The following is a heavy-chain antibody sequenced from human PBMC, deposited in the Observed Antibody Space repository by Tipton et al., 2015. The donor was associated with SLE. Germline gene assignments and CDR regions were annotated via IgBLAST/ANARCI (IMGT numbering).Heavy chain of an antibody. D-gene: IGHD3-3*01. J-gene: IGHJ2*01. Sequence: TLSLTCTVSGGSISSYYWSWIRQPPGKGLEWIEYIYYSGSTNYNPSLKSRVTISVDTSKNQFSLKLSSVTAADTAVYYCARDLFGKDFDLWGRGTPVTVSS. CDR1: GGSISSYY. CDR2: IYYSGST. CDR3: ARDLFGKDFDL. V-gene: IGHV4-59*01.